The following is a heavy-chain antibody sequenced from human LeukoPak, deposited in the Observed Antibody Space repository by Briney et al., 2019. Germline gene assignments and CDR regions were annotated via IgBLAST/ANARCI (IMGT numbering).Heavy chain of an antibody. D-gene: IGHD2-15*01. CDR3: ASAIRYCSGGSCYGQIDY. CDR1: GGSISSGDYY. V-gene: IGHV4-30-4*01. CDR2: IYYSGST. J-gene: IGHJ4*02. Sequence: PSQTLPLTCTVSGGSISSGDYYWSWIRQPPGKGLEWIGYIYYSGSTYYNPSLKSRVTISVDTSKNQFSLKLSSVTAADTAAYYCASAIRYCSGGSCYGQIDYWGQGTLVTVSS.